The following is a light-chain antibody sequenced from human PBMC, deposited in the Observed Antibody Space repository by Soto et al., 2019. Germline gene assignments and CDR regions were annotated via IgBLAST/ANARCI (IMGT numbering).Light chain of an antibody. CDR3: QQYNSYPT. CDR1: QSISSW. Sequence: DLQMTQSPSTLSASVGDRVTITCRASQSISSWLAWYQQKPGKAPKFLIYDASSLESGVPSRFSGSGSGTEFTLTISSLQPDDIATYYCQQYNSYPTFGQGTKWIS. CDR2: DAS. V-gene: IGKV1-5*01. J-gene: IGKJ1*01.